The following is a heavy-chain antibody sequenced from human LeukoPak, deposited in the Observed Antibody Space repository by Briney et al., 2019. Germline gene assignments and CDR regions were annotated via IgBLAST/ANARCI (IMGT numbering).Heavy chain of an antibody. V-gene: IGHV3-30*03. J-gene: IGHJ3*02. D-gene: IGHD3-10*01. CDR1: GFTFSSYG. CDR3: VAAYRSGSYYSSAAFDI. CDR2: ISYDGSNK. Sequence: PGGSLRLSCAASGFTFSSYGMHWVRQAPGKGLEWVAVISYDGSNKYYADSVKGRFTISRDNSNNTLYLQMNSRSADDTALYYWVAAYRSGSYYSSAAFDIWGQGTMVTVSS.